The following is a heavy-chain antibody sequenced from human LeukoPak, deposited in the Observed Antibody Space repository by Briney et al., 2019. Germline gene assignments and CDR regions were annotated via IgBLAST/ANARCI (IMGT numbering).Heavy chain of an antibody. V-gene: IGHV4-59*08. J-gene: IGHJ2*01. CDR1: GDSISTYY. CDR3: ARRYSSSWYLGWYFDL. CDR2: IHYTEST. Sequence: PSETLSLTCSVSGDSISTYYWSWIRQPPGKGLEWIGYIHYTESTHYNPSLKTRVTISVDTSKNQFSLKLSSVTAADTAVYYCARRYSSSWYLGWYFDLWGRGTLVTVSS. D-gene: IGHD6-13*01.